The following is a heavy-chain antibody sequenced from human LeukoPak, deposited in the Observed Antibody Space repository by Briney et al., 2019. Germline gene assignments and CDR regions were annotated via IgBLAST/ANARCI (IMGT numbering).Heavy chain of an antibody. CDR2: INHSGST. CDR1: GGSFSGYY. CDR3: AREGVYYYGSGSPIDY. J-gene: IGHJ4*02. V-gene: IGHV4-34*01. Sequence: PSETLSLTCAVYGGSFSGYYWSWIRQPPGKGLEWIGEINHSGSTNYNPSLKSRVTISVDTSKNQFSLKLSSVTAADTAVYYCAREGVYYYGSGSPIDYWGQGTLVTVSS. D-gene: IGHD3-10*01.